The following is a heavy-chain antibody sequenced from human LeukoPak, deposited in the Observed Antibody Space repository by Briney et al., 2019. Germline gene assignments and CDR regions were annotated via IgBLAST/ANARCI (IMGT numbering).Heavy chain of an antibody. V-gene: IGHV3-23*01. D-gene: IGHD1-1*01. CDR3: AKVVSSGTTLDY. J-gene: IGHJ4*02. Sequence: GGSLRLSCAASGFTFSDYYMSWIRQAPGKGLEWVSGISGSGGSTYYADSVKGRFTISRDNSKNTLYLQMNSLRAEDTAVYYCAKVVSSGTTLDYWGQGTLVTVSS. CDR2: ISGSGGST. CDR1: GFTFSDYY.